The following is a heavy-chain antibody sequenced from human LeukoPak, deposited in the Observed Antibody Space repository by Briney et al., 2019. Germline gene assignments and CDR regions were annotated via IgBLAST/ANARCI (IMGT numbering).Heavy chain of an antibody. J-gene: IGHJ2*01. CDR1: GFTFINYG. Sequence: GGSLRLSCAATGFTFINYGLHWVRRAPGRGLEWEAFIRFDGSNEYYADSVKGRFTISRDNYKNKLYLQMNSLRAEDTAVYYCATSRVSSYWYFDLWGRGTLVTVSS. V-gene: IGHV3-30*02. D-gene: IGHD5/OR15-5a*01. CDR3: ATSRVSSYWYFDL. CDR2: IRFDGSNE.